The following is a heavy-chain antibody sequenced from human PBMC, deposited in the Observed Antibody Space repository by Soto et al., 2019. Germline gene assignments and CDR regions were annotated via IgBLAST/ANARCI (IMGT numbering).Heavy chain of an antibody. D-gene: IGHD3-22*01. V-gene: IGHV3-48*03. CDR2: ISTSGGTT. J-gene: IGHJ4*02. Sequence: GGSLRLSCAASGFTFRGYEMNWVRQAPGKGLEWVSYISTSGGTTHYADSVKGRFTVSRDNAKNSLHLQMNSLRAEDTAVYYCARDAGPHYHYDSSGYYTLWGQGPLVTVS. CDR3: ARDAGPHYHYDSSGYYTL. CDR1: GFTFRGYE.